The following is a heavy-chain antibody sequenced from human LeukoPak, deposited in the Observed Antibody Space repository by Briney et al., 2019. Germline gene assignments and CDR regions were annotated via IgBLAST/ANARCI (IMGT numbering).Heavy chain of an antibody. CDR2: IKSKTDGGTT. D-gene: IGHD5-18*01. CDR3: TTDVDTANDY. J-gene: IGHJ4*02. Sequence: GGSLRLSCAASGFSLSTYGVSWVRQPPGKGLEWVGRIKSKTDGGTTDYAAPVKGRFTISRDDSKNTLYLQMNSLKTEDTAVYYCTTDVDTANDYWGQGTLVTVSS. V-gene: IGHV3-15*01. CDR1: GFSLSTYG.